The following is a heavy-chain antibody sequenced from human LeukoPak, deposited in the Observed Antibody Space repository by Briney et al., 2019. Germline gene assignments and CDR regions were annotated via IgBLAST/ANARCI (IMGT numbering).Heavy chain of an antibody. CDR2: INPNSGGT. CDR3: ARGDFWSGYWGP. Sequence: ASVKVSCKASGYTFTGYYMHWVRQAPGQGLEWMGWINPNSGGTNYAQKFQGRVTMTRDTSISTAYMELGRLRSDDTAVYYCARGDFWSGYWGPWGQGTLVTVSS. V-gene: IGHV1-2*02. CDR1: GYTFTGYY. D-gene: IGHD3-3*01. J-gene: IGHJ5*02.